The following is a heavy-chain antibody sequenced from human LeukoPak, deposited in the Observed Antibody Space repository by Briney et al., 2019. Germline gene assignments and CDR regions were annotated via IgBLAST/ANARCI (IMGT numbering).Heavy chain of an antibody. CDR1: GGSFSGYY. D-gene: IGHD5-12*01. Sequence: SETLSLTCAVYGGSFSGYYWSWIRQPPGRGLEWIGEINHSGSTNYHPSLKSRVTISVDTSKNQFSLKLSSVTAADTAVYYSARAGSWWLRSNIHFDYWGQGTLVTVSS. CDR2: INHSGST. J-gene: IGHJ4*02. CDR3: ARAGSWWLRSNIHFDY. V-gene: IGHV4-34*01.